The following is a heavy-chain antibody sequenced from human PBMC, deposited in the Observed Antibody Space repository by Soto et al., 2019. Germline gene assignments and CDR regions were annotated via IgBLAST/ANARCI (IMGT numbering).Heavy chain of an antibody. V-gene: IGHV3-15*07. CDR1: GFTFSNAW. D-gene: IGHD3-3*01. CDR3: TTVVRYDFWSGYYRDPTYYFDY. CDR2: IKSKTDGGTT. J-gene: IGHJ4*02. Sequence: GGSLRLSCAASGFTFSNAWMNWVRQAPGKGLEWVGRIKSKTDGGTTDYAAPVKGRFTISRDDSKNTLYLQMNSLKTEDTAVYYCTTVVRYDFWSGYYRDPTYYFDYWGQGTLVTVSS.